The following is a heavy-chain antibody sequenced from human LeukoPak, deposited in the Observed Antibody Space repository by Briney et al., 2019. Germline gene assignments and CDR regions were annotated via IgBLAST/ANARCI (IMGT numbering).Heavy chain of an antibody. D-gene: IGHD2-21*02. J-gene: IGHJ4*02. CDR3: ARDCGGDCPGPYYFDY. V-gene: IGHV1-18*01. Sequence: GASVKVSCKASGYTFTSYGISWVRQAPGQGLEWMGWISAYNGNTNYAQKLQGRVTMTTDTSTSTAYMELRSLRSDDTAVYYCARDCGGDCPGPYYFDYWGQGTLVTVSS. CDR1: GYTFTSYG. CDR2: ISAYNGNT.